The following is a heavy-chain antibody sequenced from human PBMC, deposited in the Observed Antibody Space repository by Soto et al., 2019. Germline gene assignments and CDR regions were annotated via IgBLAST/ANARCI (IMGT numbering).Heavy chain of an antibody. CDR2: IYWDDDK. CDR3: AHRVLRTVFGLVTTTATYFDF. D-gene: IGHD3-3*01. CDR1: GFSLTTSGVG. Sequence: QITLNESGPTQVKPRQTLTLTCTFSGFSLTTSGVGVGWIRQSPGKAPEWLALIYWDDDKRYSPSLKSRLTITKDTSNNQVVRTMADLDPADTATYYCAHRVLRTVFGLVTTTATYFDFWGQGTPVPVSS. V-gene: IGHV2-5*02. J-gene: IGHJ4*02.